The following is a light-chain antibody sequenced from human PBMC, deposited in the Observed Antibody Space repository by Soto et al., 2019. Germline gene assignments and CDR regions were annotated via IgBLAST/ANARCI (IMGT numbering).Light chain of an antibody. V-gene: IGKV1-6*01. CDR2: SAS. J-gene: IGKJ1*01. CDR3: LQDYNYPLT. Sequence: AIQMTQSPSSLSASVGDRVTITCRASQGIRNNLAWYQQKPGKAPKLLIYSASSLRSGVPSRFSGSGSGTDFTLTIRSLQPEDLATYYCLQDYNYPLTFGQGTKVEIK. CDR1: QGIRNN.